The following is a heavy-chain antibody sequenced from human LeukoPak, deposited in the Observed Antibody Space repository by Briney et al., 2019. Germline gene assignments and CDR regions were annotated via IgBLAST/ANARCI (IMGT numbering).Heavy chain of an antibody. Sequence: GGSLRLSCAASGFTFSSYSMNWVRQAPGKGLEWVSYISSSSSTIYYADSVKGRFTISRDNAKNSLYLQMNSLRAEDTAVYYCARDGDSSGWLFDYWGQGTLVTVSS. CDR1: GFTFSSYS. J-gene: IGHJ4*02. D-gene: IGHD6-13*01. CDR2: ISSSSSTI. CDR3: ARDGDSSGWLFDY. V-gene: IGHV3-48*04.